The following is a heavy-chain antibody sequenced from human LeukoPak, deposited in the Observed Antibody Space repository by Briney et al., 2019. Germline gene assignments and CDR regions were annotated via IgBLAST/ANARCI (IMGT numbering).Heavy chain of an antibody. CDR2: INHSGST. D-gene: IGHD3-10*01. V-gene: IGHV4-34*01. J-gene: IGHJ4*02. CDR3: ARVMVRGVIIPFKYFDY. Sequence: SETLSLTCAVYGGSFSDYYWSWIRQPPGKGLEWIGEINHSGSTNYNPSLKSRVTISVDTSKNQFSLKLSSVTAADTAVYYCARVMVRGVIIPFKYFDYWGQGTLVTVSS. CDR1: GGSFSDYY.